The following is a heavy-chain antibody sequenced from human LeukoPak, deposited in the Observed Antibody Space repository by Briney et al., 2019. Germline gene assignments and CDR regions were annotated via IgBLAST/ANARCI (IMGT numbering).Heavy chain of an antibody. J-gene: IGHJ5*02. D-gene: IGHD6-13*01. Sequence: ASVKVSCKASGGTFSSYAISWVRQAPGQGLEWMGWINPNSGGTNYAQKFQGRVTMTRDTSISTAYMELSRLRSDDTAVYYCARDPSSSWYKIWFDPWGQGTLVTVSS. CDR2: INPNSGGT. CDR3: ARDPSSSWYKIWFDP. V-gene: IGHV1-2*02. CDR1: GGTFSSYA.